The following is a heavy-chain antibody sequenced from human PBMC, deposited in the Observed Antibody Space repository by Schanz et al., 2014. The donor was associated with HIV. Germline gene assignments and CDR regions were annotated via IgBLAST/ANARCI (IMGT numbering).Heavy chain of an antibody. V-gene: IGHV3-74*01. J-gene: IGHJ6*02. Sequence: EVQLVESGGGLVQPGGSLRLSCAASGFTFSSYWMHWVRQAPGKGLVWVSRINSDGSSTSYADSVKGRFTISRDNAKNSLYLQMNTLRAEDTAVYYCAREDGWFGDIYYFGLDVWGRGTTVTVSS. D-gene: IGHD3-10*01. CDR3: AREDGWFGDIYYFGLDV. CDR2: INSDGSST. CDR1: GFTFSSYW.